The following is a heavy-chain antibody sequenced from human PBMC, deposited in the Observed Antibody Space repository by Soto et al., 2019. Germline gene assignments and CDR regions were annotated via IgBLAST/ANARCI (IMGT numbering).Heavy chain of an antibody. V-gene: IGHV4-30-4*01. CDR1: GGSISSSDYY. D-gene: IGHD1-7*01. CDR3: ARIVTGTVDY. CDR2: IYYSGST. J-gene: IGHJ4*02. Sequence: SETLSLTCTVSGGSISSSDYYWSWIRQPPGKGLEWIGYIYYSGSTYYNPSLKSRVTISVDTSKNQFSLKLSSVTAADTAVYYCARIVTGTVDYWGQGTLVTVSS.